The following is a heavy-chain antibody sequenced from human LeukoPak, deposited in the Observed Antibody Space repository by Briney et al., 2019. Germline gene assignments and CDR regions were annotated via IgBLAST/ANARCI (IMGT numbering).Heavy chain of an antibody. V-gene: IGHV4-59*01. CDR1: GGSISPYY. J-gene: IGHJ6*02. Sequence: SETLSLTCIVSGGSISPYYWSWIRQPPGKGLEWIGYISYSGSTNYNPSLKSRVTISVDTSKNQFSLKLTSVTAADTAVYYCAREGYCSGGNCYRFAMDVWGQGTTVTVSS. D-gene: IGHD2-15*01. CDR2: ISYSGST. CDR3: AREGYCSGGNCYRFAMDV.